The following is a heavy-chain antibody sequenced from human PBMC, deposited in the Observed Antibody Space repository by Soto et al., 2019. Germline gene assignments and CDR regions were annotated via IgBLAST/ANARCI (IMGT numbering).Heavy chain of an antibody. Sequence: GSLRLSGAASGFTFSSYGMHGVRQAPGKGLEWVAVIWYDGSNKYYADSVKGRFTISRDNSKNTLYLQMNSLRAEDTAVYYCARGRFGELFGFDPWGQGTLVTVYS. J-gene: IGHJ5*02. CDR2: IWYDGSNK. V-gene: IGHV3-33*01. CDR3: ARGRFGELFGFDP. CDR1: GFTFSSYG. D-gene: IGHD3-10*01.